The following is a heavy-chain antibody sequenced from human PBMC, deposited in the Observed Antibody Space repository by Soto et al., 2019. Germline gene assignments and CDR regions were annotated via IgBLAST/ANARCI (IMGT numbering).Heavy chain of an antibody. CDR2: IYYSGST. V-gene: IGHV4-31*03. Sequence: SETLSLTCTVSGGSISSGGYYWSWIRQHPGKGLEWIGYIYYSGSTYYNPSLKSRVTISVDTSKNQFSLKLSSVTAADTAVYYCARDVQLELQHINWFDPWGQGTLVTVSS. J-gene: IGHJ5*02. D-gene: IGHD1-1*01. CDR3: ARDVQLELQHINWFDP. CDR1: GGSISSGGYY.